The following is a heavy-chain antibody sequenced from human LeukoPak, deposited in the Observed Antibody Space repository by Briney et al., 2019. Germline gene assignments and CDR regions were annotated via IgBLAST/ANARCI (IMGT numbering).Heavy chain of an antibody. Sequence: GESLKISCEASGYRFNTTWIAWVRQMPGKGLEWMGIIYPGDSDTKYSPSLQGQVTISADKSINIAYLQWGSLKASDTAMYYCARCKVVEDYYYYYGMDVWGQGTTVTVSS. CDR2: IYPGDSDT. V-gene: IGHV5-51*01. CDR1: GYRFNTTW. J-gene: IGHJ6*02. CDR3: ARCKVVEDYYYYYGMDV. D-gene: IGHD2-15*01.